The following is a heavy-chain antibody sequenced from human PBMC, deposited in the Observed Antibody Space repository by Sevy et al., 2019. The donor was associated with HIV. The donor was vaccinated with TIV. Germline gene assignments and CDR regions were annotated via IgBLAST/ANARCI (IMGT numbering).Heavy chain of an antibody. J-gene: IGHJ4*02. Sequence: GGSLRLSCAASGFIFSTSPMHWVRQAPGKGLDCVAILSYDDSDENYADSVKGRFTISRDNSKNTLYLQMNSLRTEDTDVYYCAKDDLGSIDYWGQGTLVTVSS. CDR2: LSYDDSDE. D-gene: IGHD3-10*01. V-gene: IGHV3-30-3*02. CDR1: GFIFSTSP. CDR3: AKDDLGSIDY.